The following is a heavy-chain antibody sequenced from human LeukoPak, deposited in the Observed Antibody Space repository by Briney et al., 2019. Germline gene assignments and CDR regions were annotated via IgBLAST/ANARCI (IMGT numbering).Heavy chain of an antibody. D-gene: IGHD6-19*01. CDR2: IRYDGSNK. J-gene: IGHJ3*02. CDR3: AKYEQWLAGGAFDI. V-gene: IGHV3-30*02. CDR1: GFTFSSYG. Sequence: GGSLRLSCAASGFTFSSYGMHWVRQAPGKGLEWVAFIRYDGSNKYYADSVKGRFTISRDNSKNTLYLQMNSLRAEDTAVYYCAKYEQWLAGGAFDIWGQGTMVTVSS.